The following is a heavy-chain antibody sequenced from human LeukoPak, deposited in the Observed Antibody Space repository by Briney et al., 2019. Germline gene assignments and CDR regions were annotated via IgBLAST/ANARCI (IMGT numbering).Heavy chain of an antibody. CDR3: ARAWVTGRGDYYYYYMDV. CDR1: GYTFTSYD. CDR2: MNPNSGNT. D-gene: IGHD1-20*01. Sequence: ASVKVSCKASGYTFTSYDINWVRQAPGQGLEWMGWMNPNSGNTGYAQKFQGRVTITRNTSISTAYMELSSLRSEDTAVYYCARAWVTGRGDYYYYYMDVWGKGTSVTVSS. J-gene: IGHJ6*03. V-gene: IGHV1-8*03.